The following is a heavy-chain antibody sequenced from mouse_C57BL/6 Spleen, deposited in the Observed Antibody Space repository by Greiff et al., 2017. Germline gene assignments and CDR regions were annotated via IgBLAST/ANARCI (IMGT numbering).Heavy chain of an antibody. D-gene: IGHD3-2*02. CDR3: ARRAAQAPMDY. CDR2: IYPGDGDT. J-gene: IGHJ4*01. Sequence: QVQLQQSGPELVKPGASVKISCKASGYAFSSSWMNWVKQRPGKGLEWIGRIYPGDGDTNYNGKFKGKATLTADKSSSPAYMQLSSLTAEDSAVYFCARRAAQAPMDYWGQGTSVTVSS. CDR1: GYAFSSSW. V-gene: IGHV1-82*01.